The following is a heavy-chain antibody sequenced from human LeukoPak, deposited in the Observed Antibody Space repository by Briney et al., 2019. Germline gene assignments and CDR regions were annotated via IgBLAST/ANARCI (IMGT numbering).Heavy chain of an antibody. J-gene: IGHJ4*02. V-gene: IGHV4-39*07. CDR1: GGSISSSSYY. D-gene: IGHD3-10*01. CDR2: IYYSGST. CDR3: ARSPSYYYGSGSPYYFDY. Sequence: SETLSLTCTVSGGSISSSSYYWGWIRQPPGKGLEWIGSIYYSGSTYYNPSLKSRVTISVDTSKNQFSLKLSSVTAADTAVYYCARSPSYYYGSGSPYYFDYWGQGTLVTVSS.